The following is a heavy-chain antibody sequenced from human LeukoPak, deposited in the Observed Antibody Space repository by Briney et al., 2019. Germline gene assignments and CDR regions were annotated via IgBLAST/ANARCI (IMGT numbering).Heavy chain of an antibody. CDR3: ARDLSWAGGSFSTTEGVDY. V-gene: IGHV1-24*01. CDR1: GYTLSELS. D-gene: IGHD1-26*01. Sequence: ASVKVSCKVSGYTLSELSMHWVRQAPGKGLEWMGGFDPEDGETVYAQKFQGRVTMTEDTSADTAYMELSSLRSEDTAVYYCARDLSWAGGSFSTTEGVDYWGQGTLVTVSS. J-gene: IGHJ4*02. CDR2: FDPEDGET.